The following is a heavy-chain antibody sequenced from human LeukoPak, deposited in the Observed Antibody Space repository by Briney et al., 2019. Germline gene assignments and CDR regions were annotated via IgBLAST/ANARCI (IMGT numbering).Heavy chain of an antibody. V-gene: IGHV3-15*01. CDR1: RVIFSKAW. CDR2: IKTEAEDATT. D-gene: IGHD3-16*01. CDR3: TSALNLVLGELLGY. J-gene: IGHJ4*02. Sequence: VGALRLSCAPSRVIFSKAWMACVRRGLLKGLEWAAHIKTEAEDATTDYAAPVKGRFTISRDDAKSTLSLQMNSLNTEDTAVYFCTSALNLVLGELLGYWGQGTLVTVSS.